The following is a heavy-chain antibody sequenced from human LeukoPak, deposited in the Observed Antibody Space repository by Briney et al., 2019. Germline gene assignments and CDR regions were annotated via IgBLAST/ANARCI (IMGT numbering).Heavy chain of an antibody. CDR3: ARGFYGSGSYSPPYYYMDV. CDR1: GGSISSYY. Sequence: SETLSLTCAVSGGSISSYYWSWIRQPPGKGLEWIGYIYYSGSTNYNPSLKSRVTISVDTSKNQFSLKLSSVTAADTAVYYCARGFYGSGSYSPPYYYMDVWGKGTTVTISS. V-gene: IGHV4-59*01. J-gene: IGHJ6*03. D-gene: IGHD3-10*01. CDR2: IYYSGST.